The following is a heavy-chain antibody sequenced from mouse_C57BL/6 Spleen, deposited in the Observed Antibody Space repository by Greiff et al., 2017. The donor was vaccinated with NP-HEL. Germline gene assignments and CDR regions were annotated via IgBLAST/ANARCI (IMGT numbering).Heavy chain of an antibody. CDR2: IYPGSGST. J-gene: IGHJ4*01. CDR3: ARQLRYGNYAMDY. CDR1: GYTFTSYW. Sequence: QVQLQQPGAELVKPGASVTMSCKASGYTFTSYWITWVKQRPGQGLEWIGDIYPGSGSTNYNEKFKSTATLTVDTSSSTAYMQLSSLTSEDSAVYYCARQLRYGNYAMDYWGQGTSVTVSS. D-gene: IGHD2-1*01. V-gene: IGHV1-55*01.